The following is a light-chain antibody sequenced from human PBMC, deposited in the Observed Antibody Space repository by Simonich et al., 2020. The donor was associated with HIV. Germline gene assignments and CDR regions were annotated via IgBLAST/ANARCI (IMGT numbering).Light chain of an antibody. J-gene: IGKJ1*01. CDR2: GAS. V-gene: IGKV3D-15*01. Sequence: EIVMTQSPATLSVSPGERATLSCRASQSVSRNLAWYQQKLGQAPRLLIYGASGRATGIPDRFSGSGSGTEFTLTISSKQSEDFAVYYCQQYNKWPPWTFGQGTKVEIK. CDR3: QQYNKWPPWT. CDR1: QSVSRN.